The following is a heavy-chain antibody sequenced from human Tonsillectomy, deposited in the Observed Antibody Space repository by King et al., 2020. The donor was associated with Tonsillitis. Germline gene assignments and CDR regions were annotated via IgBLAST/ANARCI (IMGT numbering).Heavy chain of an antibody. J-gene: IGHJ4*02. D-gene: IGHD6-6*01. Sequence: VQLVESGGGVVQPGRSLRLSCAASGFTFSSYGMHWVRQAPGKGLEWVAVISYDGSNKYYADSVKGRFTISRDNSKNTLYLQMNSLRAEDTAVYYCATDHSSSSLDYWGQGTLVTVSS. CDR2: ISYDGSNK. V-gene: IGHV3-30*03. CDR1: GFTFSSYG. CDR3: ATDHSSSSLDY.